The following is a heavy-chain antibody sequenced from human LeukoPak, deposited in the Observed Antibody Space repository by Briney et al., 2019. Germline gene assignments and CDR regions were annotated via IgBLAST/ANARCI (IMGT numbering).Heavy chain of an antibody. V-gene: IGHV3-48*04. J-gene: IGHJ4*02. D-gene: IGHD1-26*01. Sequence: PGGSLRLSCAASGFTFSSYSMNWVRQAPGKGLEWVSYISSSSSTIYYADSVKGRFTISRDNAKNSLYLQMNSLRAEDTAVYYCARDSGIVGATFDYWGQGTLVTVSS. CDR1: GFTFSSYS. CDR2: ISSSSSTI. CDR3: ARDSGIVGATFDY.